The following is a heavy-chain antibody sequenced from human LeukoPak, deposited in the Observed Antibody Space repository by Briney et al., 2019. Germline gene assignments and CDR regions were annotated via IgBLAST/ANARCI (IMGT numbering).Heavy chain of an antibody. D-gene: IGHD1-26*01. J-gene: IGHJ5*02. CDR1: GYTFTSYY. CDR3: ARDNSVGDNAWWFDP. Sequence: GASVKVPCKASGYTFTSYYMHWVRQAPGQGLEWMGLINPTGGSTGYAQKFQGRVTMTRDMSTSTDYMELSSLRSEDTAIYYCARDNSVGDNAWWFDPWGQGTLATVSS. CDR2: INPTGGST. V-gene: IGHV1-46*01.